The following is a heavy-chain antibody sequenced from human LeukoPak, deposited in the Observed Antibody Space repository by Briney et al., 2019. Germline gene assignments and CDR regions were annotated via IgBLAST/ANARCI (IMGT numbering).Heavy chain of an antibody. CDR2: IWYDGSNK. J-gene: IGHJ4*02. D-gene: IGHD3-10*01. V-gene: IGHV3-33*01. CDR1: GFTFSSYG. CDR3: ARDDHPYYYGSGSPDY. Sequence: GGSLRLSCAASGFTFSSYGMHWVRQAPGKGLEGVAVIWYDGSNKYYADSVKGRFTISRDNSKNTLYLQMNSLRAEDTAVYYCARDDHPYYYGSGSPDYRGQGTLVTVSS.